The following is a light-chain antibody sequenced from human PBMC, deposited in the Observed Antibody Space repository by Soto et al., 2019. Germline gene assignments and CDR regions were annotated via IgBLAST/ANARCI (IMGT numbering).Light chain of an antibody. J-gene: IGKJ2*01. CDR2: SAS. CDR3: QQYGSSRTP. CDR1: QSVTSSY. V-gene: IGKV3-20*01. Sequence: ENVLTQSPGTLSLSPGERATLSCRASQSVTSSYLAWYQQKPGQAPRLLIYSASSRATGVPDRFSGSGSATDFTLTISRVEPEDFAVYYCQQYGSSRTPFAHGTK.